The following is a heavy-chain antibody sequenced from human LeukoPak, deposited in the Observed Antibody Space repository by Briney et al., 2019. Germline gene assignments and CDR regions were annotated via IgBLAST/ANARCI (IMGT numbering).Heavy chain of an antibody. D-gene: IGHD3-9*01. Sequence: SETLSLTCAVYGGSFSGYYWTWIRQSPEKGLEWIGEINHSGSTSYNPSLKSQVTISVDTSKNQFSPKLTSVTAADTAVYYCARGPLLTHRRYFDFWGQGTLVTVSS. CDR1: GGSFSGYY. CDR3: ARGPLLTHRRYFDF. J-gene: IGHJ4*02. CDR2: INHSGST. V-gene: IGHV4-34*01.